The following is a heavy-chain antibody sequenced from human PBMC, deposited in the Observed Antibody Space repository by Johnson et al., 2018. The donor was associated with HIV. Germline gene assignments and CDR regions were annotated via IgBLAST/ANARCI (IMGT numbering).Heavy chain of an antibody. D-gene: IGHD1-1*01. CDR3: AREATGTGNAFYM. CDR1: GFTFSDYY. Sequence: QVQLVESVGGLVKPGGSLRLSCAASGFTFSDYYMTWIRQAPGKGLEWVSYISGSGNIIYYTDSLKGRFTISRDNAKNSLYLQMNSLRAEDTAVYYCAREATGTGNAFYMWGQGTMVTVSS. CDR2: ISGSGNII. V-gene: IGHV3-11*04. J-gene: IGHJ3*02.